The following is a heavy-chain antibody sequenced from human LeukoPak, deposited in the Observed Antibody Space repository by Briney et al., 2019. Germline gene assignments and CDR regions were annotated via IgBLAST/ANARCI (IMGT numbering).Heavy chain of an antibody. J-gene: IGHJ3*02. CDR2: ISAYNGNT. CDR1: GYTFTSYG. D-gene: IGHD5-12*01. Sequence: ASVKVSCKASGYTFTSYGISWVRQAPGQGLEWMGWISAYNGNTNYAQKLQGRVTMTTDTSTSTAYMELRSLRSDDTAVYYCARDYSGWDPDAFDIWGQGTMVTVSS. CDR3: ARDYSGWDPDAFDI. V-gene: IGHV1-18*01.